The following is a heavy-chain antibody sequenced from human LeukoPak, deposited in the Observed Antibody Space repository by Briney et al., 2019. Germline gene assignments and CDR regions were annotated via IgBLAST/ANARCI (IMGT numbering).Heavy chain of an antibody. CDR1: GFIFRNYG. D-gene: IGHD3-3*01. J-gene: IGHJ6*03. Sequence: GGTLRLSCAASGFIFRNYGMNWVRQPPGKGLEWVSGVSPNGETAYYADSVKGRFTISRDNSKNTLYLQMNSLRAEDTAVYYCAKGSKEVLFTRDHHMDVWGKGTTVT. CDR3: AKGSKEVLFTRDHHMDV. V-gene: IGHV3-23*01. CDR2: VSPNGETA.